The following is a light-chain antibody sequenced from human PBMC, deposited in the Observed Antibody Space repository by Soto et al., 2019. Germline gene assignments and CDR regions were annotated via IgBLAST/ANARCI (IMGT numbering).Light chain of an antibody. J-gene: IGKJ1*01. CDR1: QSVSSY. CDR3: QQRSNSLWT. Sequence: EIVLTQSPATLSLSPGERATLSCRASQSVSSYLAWYQQKSGQAPRLLIYDASNRATRIPARFSRSGSGTDLSLSIMRLEPEDFAVYYCQQRSNSLWTFGQGTQVEI. V-gene: IGKV3-11*01. CDR2: DAS.